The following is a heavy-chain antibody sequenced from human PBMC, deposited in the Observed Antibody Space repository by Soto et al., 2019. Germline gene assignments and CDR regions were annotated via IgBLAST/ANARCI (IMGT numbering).Heavy chain of an antibody. CDR2: IGAAGDT. Sequence: EVQLVESGGALVQPGGSLRLSCTDSGFTFNNYDMHWVRQATGKGLEWLSGIGAAGDTYYPGAVNGRFTISRDNARNSLYLQMNSLSAADTAVYYCVRGVLGPGDYYYGMDVWGQGTTVTVSS. CDR1: GFTFNNYD. V-gene: IGHV3-13*01. CDR3: VRGVLGPGDYYYGMDV. J-gene: IGHJ6*02. D-gene: IGHD2-8*02.